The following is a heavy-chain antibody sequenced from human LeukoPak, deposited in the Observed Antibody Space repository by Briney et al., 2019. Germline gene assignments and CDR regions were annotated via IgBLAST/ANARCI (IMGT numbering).Heavy chain of an antibody. Sequence: ASVKVSCKASGYTFTSYYMHWVRQAPGQGLEWMGIINPSGGSTSYAQKFQGRVTMTRDTSTSTVYMELSSLRAEDTAFYHCVRDRSYGAFDYWGQGTLVTVSS. D-gene: IGHD5-18*01. CDR1: GYTFTSYY. J-gene: IGHJ4*02. CDR2: INPSGGST. V-gene: IGHV1-46*01. CDR3: VRDRSYGAFDY.